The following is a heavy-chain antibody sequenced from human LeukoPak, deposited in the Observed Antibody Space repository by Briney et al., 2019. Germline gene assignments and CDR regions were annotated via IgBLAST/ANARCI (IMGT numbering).Heavy chain of an antibody. J-gene: IGHJ6*03. CDR3: ARDIRTSGYSYGWEDYYYYYMDV. V-gene: IGHV4-59*11. CDR1: GGSISSHY. Sequence: SETLSLTCTVSGGSISSHYWSWIRQPPGKGLEWIGYIYYSGSTNYNPSLKSRVTISVDTSKNQFSLKLSSVTAADTAVYYCARDIRTSGYSYGWEDYYYYYMDVWGKGTTVTVSS. CDR2: IYYSGST. D-gene: IGHD5-18*01.